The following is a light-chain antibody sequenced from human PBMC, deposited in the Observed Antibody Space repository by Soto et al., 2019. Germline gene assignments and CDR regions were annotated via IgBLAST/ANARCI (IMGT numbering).Light chain of an antibody. Sequence: EIVMSQSPVTLSVSPGERATLSCRASQSVRSNLAWYQQKPGQAPSLLIYGAFTRATGIPTRFSGTGSGTEFTLTISSLQSEDFALYYCQQYNDWPLPFGQGTKVDIK. CDR3: QQYNDWPLP. CDR2: GAF. CDR1: QSVRSN. J-gene: IGKJ1*01. V-gene: IGKV3-15*01.